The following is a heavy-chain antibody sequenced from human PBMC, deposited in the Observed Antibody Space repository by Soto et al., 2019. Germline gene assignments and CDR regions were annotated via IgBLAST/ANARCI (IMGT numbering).Heavy chain of an antibody. V-gene: IGHV1-69*06. Sequence: QVQLIQSGAEVKKPGSSVRVSCKASGGSFSTYVITWVRQAPGQGLEWMGGIIPIFGAPNYAQKFQGRVTITADKSTDTAYMDLISLRSEDTAVYYCVREMSSSWYAAFDIWGPGTMVTVSS. CDR3: VREMSSSWYAAFDI. D-gene: IGHD6-13*01. J-gene: IGHJ3*02. CDR2: IIPIFGAP. CDR1: GGSFSTYV.